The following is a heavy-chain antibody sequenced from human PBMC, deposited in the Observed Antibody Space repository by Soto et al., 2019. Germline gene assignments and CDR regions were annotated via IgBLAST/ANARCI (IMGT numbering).Heavy chain of an antibody. CDR1: GFTFDDYA. V-gene: IGHV3-9*01. Sequence: GGSLRLSCAASGFTFDDYAMHWVRQAPGKGLEWVSGISWNSGSIGYADSVKGRFTISRDNAKNSLYLQMNSLRAEDTALYYCAKDASPVVPAATLPKRDYYYYYMDVWGKGTTVTVSS. CDR3: AKDASPVVPAATLPKRDYYYYYMDV. D-gene: IGHD2-2*01. J-gene: IGHJ6*03. CDR2: ISWNSGSI.